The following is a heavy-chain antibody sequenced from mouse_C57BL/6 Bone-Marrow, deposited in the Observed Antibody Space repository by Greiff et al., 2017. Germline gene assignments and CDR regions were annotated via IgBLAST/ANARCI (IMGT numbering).Heavy chain of an antibody. V-gene: IGHV5-4*01. CDR1: GFTFSSYA. CDR2: ISDGGSYT. J-gene: IGHJ4*01. CDR3: AREKGAMDY. Sequence: EVKVVESGGGLVKPGGSLKLSCAASGFTFSSYAMSWVRQTPEKRLEWVATISDGGSYTYYPDNVKGRFTISRDNAKNNLYLQMSHLKSEDTAMYYCAREKGAMDYWGQGTSVTVSS.